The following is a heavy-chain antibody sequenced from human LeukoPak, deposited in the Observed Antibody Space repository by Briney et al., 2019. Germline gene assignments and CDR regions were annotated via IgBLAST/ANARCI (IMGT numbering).Heavy chain of an antibody. D-gene: IGHD6-13*01. CDR3: ARGPGYSSSWPLRHNYYYYYHMDV. V-gene: IGHV1-8*01. CDR1: GYTFTRCV. J-gene: IGHJ6*03. Sequence: ASVQVSCKASGYTFTRCVLIGMRQAPGQRLEWVEWMNPNSGNTGHAQTLQGKLTMTRNTSIKTAYMELSSLRSEDTAVYYCARGPGYSSSWPLRHNYYYYYHMDVWGKGTTVTVSS. CDR2: MNPNSGNT.